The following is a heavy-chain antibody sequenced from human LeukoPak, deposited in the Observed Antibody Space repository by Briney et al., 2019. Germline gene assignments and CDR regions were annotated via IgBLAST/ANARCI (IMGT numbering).Heavy chain of an antibody. CDR3: ARGSRYHDWLSPLDS. CDR2: LNPETEDT. Sequence: ASVQVPCNAFAYAFSAYYMHWVRQAPGQGLEWMGWLNPETEDTHFAQTFQGRVTFTRDTSISKAYMAMSRLTSDDTAVFYCARGSRYHDWLSPLDSWGQGTLVTVSS. J-gene: IGHJ4*02. D-gene: IGHD3-9*01. CDR1: AYAFSAYY. V-gene: IGHV1-2*02.